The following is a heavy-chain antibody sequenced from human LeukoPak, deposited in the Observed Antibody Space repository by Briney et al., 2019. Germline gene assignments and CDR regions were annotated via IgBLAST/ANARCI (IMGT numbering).Heavy chain of an antibody. Sequence: GASVKVSCKASGGTFRSYAISWVRQAPGQGLEWMGRIIPILGIANYAQKFQGRVTITADKSTSTAYMELSSLRSEDTAVYYCARGAVAGLSYYFDYWGQGTLVTVSS. CDR3: ARGAVAGLSYYFDY. CDR1: GGTFRSYA. V-gene: IGHV1-69*04. D-gene: IGHD6-19*01. J-gene: IGHJ4*02. CDR2: IIPILGIA.